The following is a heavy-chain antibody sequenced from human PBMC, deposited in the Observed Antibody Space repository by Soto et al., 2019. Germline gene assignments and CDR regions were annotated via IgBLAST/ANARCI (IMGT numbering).Heavy chain of an antibody. V-gene: IGHV1-69*13. J-gene: IGHJ6*02. CDR3: ARVRDPEYSSSHPYDV. Sequence: SVKVSCKASGGTFSSYAISWVRQAPGQGLEWMGGIIPIFGTANYAQKFQGRVTITADESTSTAYMELSSLRSEDTAVYYCARVRDPEYSSSHPYDVWGQGTTVTVSS. CDR1: GGTFSSYA. CDR2: IIPIFGTA. D-gene: IGHD6-6*01.